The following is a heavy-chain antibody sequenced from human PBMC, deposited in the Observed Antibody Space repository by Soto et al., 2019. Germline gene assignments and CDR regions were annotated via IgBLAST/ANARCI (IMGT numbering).Heavy chain of an antibody. J-gene: IGHJ4*02. CDR2: IDPSDSRT. V-gene: IGHV5-10-1*01. CDR1: GYMFPIYH. D-gene: IGHD1-1*01. CDR3: ARDTNEDYFDY. Sequence: GESLKISCEASGYMFPIYHISWVRQMPGKGLEWVGKIDPSDSRTMYRPSSRARITISVDKSINTAYLEWGRLKASDTAMYYCARDTNEDYFDYWGQGTLVTVSS.